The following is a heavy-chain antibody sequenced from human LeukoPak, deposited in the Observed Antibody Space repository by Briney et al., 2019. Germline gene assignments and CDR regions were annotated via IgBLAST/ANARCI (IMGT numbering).Heavy chain of an antibody. V-gene: IGHV3-30*04. D-gene: IGHD2-15*01. J-gene: IGHJ3*02. CDR1: GFNFSSYT. CDR2: ISSDGRTK. CDR3: AREGYCSSGSCSPNLDI. Sequence: GGSLRLSCVASGFNFSSYTLQWVRQAPGKGLEWVAVISSDGRTKYYADSVKGRFTISRDNAKNTLYLQMNSLRAEDTAVYHCAREGYCSSGSCSPNLDIWGQGTMVTVSS.